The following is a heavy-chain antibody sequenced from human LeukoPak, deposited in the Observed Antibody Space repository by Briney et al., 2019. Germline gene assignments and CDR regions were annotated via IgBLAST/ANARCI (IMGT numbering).Heavy chain of an antibody. CDR3: ARGMQQLYHFDS. CDR2: IYYSGST. CDR1: GGSLSSYY. Sequence: KPSGTLALNFAVSGGSLSSYYWGWVRQPPGEGLGWIGYIYYSGSTNYNPSLKSRVTISVDTSKNQFSLKLLSVTAADTAVYYCARGMQQLYHFDSWGRGTLVTVSS. V-gene: IGHV4-59*01. J-gene: IGHJ4*02. D-gene: IGHD6-13*01.